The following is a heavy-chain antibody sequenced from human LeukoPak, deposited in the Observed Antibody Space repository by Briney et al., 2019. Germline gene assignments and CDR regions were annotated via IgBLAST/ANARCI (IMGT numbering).Heavy chain of an antibody. Sequence: GASVKLSCKASGYTFTSYGISWVRQAPGHGLEWMGWISAYNGNTNYAQKLQGRVTMTTDTSTSTAYMELRSLRSDDTAVYYCARDRGTVTPYYYYGMDVWGQGTTVTVSS. V-gene: IGHV1-18*01. D-gene: IGHD4-17*01. J-gene: IGHJ6*02. CDR1: GYTFTSYG. CDR3: ARDRGTVTPYYYYGMDV. CDR2: ISAYNGNT.